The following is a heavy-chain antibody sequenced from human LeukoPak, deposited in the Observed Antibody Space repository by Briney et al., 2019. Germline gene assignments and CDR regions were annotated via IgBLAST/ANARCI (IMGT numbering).Heavy chain of an antibody. J-gene: IGHJ4*02. D-gene: IGHD1-26*01. CDR2: ISSSSSYI. CDR1: GFTFSSYS. CDR3: ARGRGVGATALDY. V-gene: IGHV3-21*01. Sequence: GGSLRLSCAASGFTFSSYSMLWVRQAPGKGLEWVSFISSSSSYIKYTVSVKGRFTISRDNAKNPLYLQMNSLRAEDTAVYYWARGRGVGATALDYWGQGTLVTVSS.